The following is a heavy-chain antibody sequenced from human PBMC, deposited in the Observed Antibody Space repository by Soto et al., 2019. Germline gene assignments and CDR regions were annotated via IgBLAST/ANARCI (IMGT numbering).Heavy chain of an antibody. D-gene: IGHD3-16*01. V-gene: IGHV6-1*01. CDR2: TYYRSKWIH. CDR1: GDSVSSSSAA. J-gene: IGHJ6*02. CDR3: AGVVWFRGMDV. Sequence: PSQTLSLTCDISGDSVSSSSAAWNWIRQSPSRGLEWLGRTYYRSKWIHEYTVSMESRITINPDTTKNQFSLHIYSVTPEDTAAYYCAGVVWFRGMDVWGQGTPVTVSS.